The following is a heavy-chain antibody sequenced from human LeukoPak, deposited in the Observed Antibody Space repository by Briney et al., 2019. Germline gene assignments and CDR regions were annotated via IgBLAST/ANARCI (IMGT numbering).Heavy chain of an antibody. CDR3: ARDLGASTVIFFDY. Sequence: GASVKVSCKASGYTFTSYGISWVRQAPGQGLEWMGWISAYNGNTKYAQKFQGRVTMTTDTSTSTAYMELTSLRSDDTAVYYCARDLGASTVIFFDYWGQGILVTVSS. D-gene: IGHD4-17*01. V-gene: IGHV1-18*01. CDR1: GYTFTSYG. J-gene: IGHJ4*02. CDR2: ISAYNGNT.